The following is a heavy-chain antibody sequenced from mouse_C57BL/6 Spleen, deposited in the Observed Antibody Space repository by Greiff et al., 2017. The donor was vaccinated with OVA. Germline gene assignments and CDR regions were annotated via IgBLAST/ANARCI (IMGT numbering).Heavy chain of an antibody. CDR3: ARGDGYHYAMDY. CDR2: IDPSDSYT. J-gene: IGHJ4*01. CDR1: GYTFTSYW. D-gene: IGHD2-3*01. V-gene: IGHV1-69*01. Sequence: VQLQQPGAELVMPGASVKLSCKASGYTFTSYWMHWVKQRPGQGLEWIGEIDPSDSYTNYNQKFTGKSTLTVDKSSSTAYMQLSSLTSEDSAVYYCARGDGYHYAMDYWGQGTSVTVSS.